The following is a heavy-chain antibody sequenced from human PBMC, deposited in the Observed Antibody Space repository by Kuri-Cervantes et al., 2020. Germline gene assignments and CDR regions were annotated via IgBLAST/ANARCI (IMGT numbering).Heavy chain of an antibody. Sequence: ASVKVSCKASGYTFTSYGIGWVRQAPGQGLEWMGWISAHNGNTNYAQKLQGRVTMTTDTSTSTAYMELRSLRSDDTAVYYCARVWSHYYDSSGYLWFDPWGQGTLVTVSS. D-gene: IGHD3-22*01. CDR1: GYTFTSYG. CDR3: ARVWSHYYDSSGYLWFDP. J-gene: IGHJ5*02. V-gene: IGHV1-18*01. CDR2: ISAHNGNT.